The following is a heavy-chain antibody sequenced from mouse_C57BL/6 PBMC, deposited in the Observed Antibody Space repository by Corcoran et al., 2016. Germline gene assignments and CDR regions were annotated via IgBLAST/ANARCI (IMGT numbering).Heavy chain of an antibody. CDR3: ARIGRDEGYYYAMDC. J-gene: IGHJ4*01. CDR1: GFSLSTFGMG. D-gene: IGHD2-3*01. Sequence: QVTLKESGPGILQPSQTLSLTCSFSGFSLSTFGMGVGWIRQPSGKGLGWLAHLWWDDDKYYNPALKSRRTSSKDTSKNQVFLKIANVDTADTATYYCARIGRDEGYYYAMDCWGQGTAVTVSA. V-gene: IGHV8-8*01. CDR2: LWWDDDK.